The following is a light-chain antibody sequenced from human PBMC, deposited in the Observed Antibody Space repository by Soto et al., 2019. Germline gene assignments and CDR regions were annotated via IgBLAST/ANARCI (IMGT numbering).Light chain of an antibody. CDR1: QSVLYSSKNKYY. CDR2: WAS. J-gene: IGKJ3*01. V-gene: IGKV4-1*01. CDR3: QQYYNAPFT. Sequence: EIVMTPYPDSLAVSLGERATINCKSSQSVLYSSKNKYYLAWYQQNPGQPPKLLIYWASTRESGVPDRFSGSGSGTDFTLTINSLQAEDVAVYYCQQYYNAPFTFGPGTKVYIK.